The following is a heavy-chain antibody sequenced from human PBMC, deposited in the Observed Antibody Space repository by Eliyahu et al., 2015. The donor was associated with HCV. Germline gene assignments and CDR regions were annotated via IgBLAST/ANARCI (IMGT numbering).Heavy chain of an antibody. J-gene: IGHJ5*01. CDR3: AHRRSVPVAGTFFDS. Sequence: QITLKESGPTLVKPTQTLTLTRTFSGFSLTTTGSVSPPGKALEWLALIYWNDDYYYSPSLKTRLTITKDTSRNQVVLTMANMHPVDTATYYCAHRRSVPVAGTFFDSWGQGTRVTVSS. CDR2: IYWNDDY. CDR1: GFSLTT. D-gene: IGHD6-19*01. V-gene: IGHV2-5*01.